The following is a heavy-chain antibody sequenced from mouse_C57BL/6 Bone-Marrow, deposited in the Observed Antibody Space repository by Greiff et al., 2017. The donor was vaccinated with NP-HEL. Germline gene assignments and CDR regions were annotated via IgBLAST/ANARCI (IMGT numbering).Heavy chain of an antibody. Sequence: QVQLQQPGAELVKPGASVKLSCKASGYTFTSYWMHWVKQRPGRGLEWIGRIDPNSGGTKYNQKFKDKATLTADKSSSTAYMQLSSLTSEDSAVYYCARWHYDGYYRVYYYAMDYWGQGTSVTVSS. CDR1: GYTFTSYW. V-gene: IGHV1-62-3*01. J-gene: IGHJ4*01. D-gene: IGHD2-3*01. CDR2: IDPNSGGT. CDR3: ARWHYDGYYRVYYYAMDY.